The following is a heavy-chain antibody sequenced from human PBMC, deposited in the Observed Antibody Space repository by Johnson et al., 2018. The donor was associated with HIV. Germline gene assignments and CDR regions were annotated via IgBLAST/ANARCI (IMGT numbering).Heavy chain of an antibody. CDR3: ARLNSGRSYGAYDAFDI. Sequence: VQLVESGGGLVQPGGSLRLSCAASGFTVRSNYMSWVRQAPGKGLEWVSVIYSGESTYYADSVKGRFTISRDNAKNSLYLQMNSLRAEDTAVYSCARLNSGRSYGAYDAFDIWGQGTMVTVSS. D-gene: IGHD1-26*01. CDR1: GFTVRSNY. CDR2: IYSGEST. V-gene: IGHV3-66*01. J-gene: IGHJ3*02.